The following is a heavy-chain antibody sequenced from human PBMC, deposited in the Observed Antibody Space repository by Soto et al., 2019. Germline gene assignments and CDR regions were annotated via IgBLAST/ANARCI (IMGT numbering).Heavy chain of an antibody. CDR3: VRARSTDSRPDY. CDR1: GFTFSLYS. CDR2: ITSSSSYI. V-gene: IGHV3-21*01. Sequence: GGSLRLSCAASGFTFSLYSMIWVRQAPGKGLEWVASITSSSSYIYYEDSLKGRFTISRDNAKNSLFLHLDSLRAEDTAVYFCVRARSTDSRPDYWGQGTQVTVSS. J-gene: IGHJ4*02. D-gene: IGHD3-22*01.